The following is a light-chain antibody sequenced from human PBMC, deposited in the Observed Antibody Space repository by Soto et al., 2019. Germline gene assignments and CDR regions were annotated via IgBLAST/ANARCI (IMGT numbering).Light chain of an antibody. CDR1: ISNIGSNS. V-gene: IGLV1-44*01. CDR3: AAWDDSLNGLYV. CDR2: RNN. J-gene: IGLJ1*01. Sequence: QAVVTQPPSASGTPGQRVTISCSGSISNIGSNSVNWYQQLPGTAPKLLMYRNNVRPSGVPDRFSGSKSGTSASLAISGLQSEDEADYYCAAWDDSLNGLYVFGTGTKLTVL.